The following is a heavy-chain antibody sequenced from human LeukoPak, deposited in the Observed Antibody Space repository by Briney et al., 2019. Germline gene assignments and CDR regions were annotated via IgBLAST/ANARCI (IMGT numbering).Heavy chain of an antibody. CDR1: GGSISSGGYY. J-gene: IGHJ2*01. CDR2: IYYSGST. CDR3: ARVFPAVPAAHWYFDP. V-gene: IGHV4-61*08. D-gene: IGHD2-2*01. Sequence: LETLSLTCTVSGGSISSGGYYWSWIRQHPGKGLEWIGYIYYSGSTNYNPSLKSRVTISVDTSKNQFSLKLSSVTAADTAVYYCARVFPAVPAAHWYFDPWGRGTLVTVSS.